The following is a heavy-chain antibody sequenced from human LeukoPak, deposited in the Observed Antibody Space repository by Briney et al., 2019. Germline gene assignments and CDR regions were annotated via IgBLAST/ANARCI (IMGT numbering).Heavy chain of an antibody. D-gene: IGHD1-14*01. J-gene: IGHJ4*02. CDR2: INRDGSST. CDR1: GFTFSNYW. V-gene: IGHV3-74*01. CDR3: ARDQEAPGFYFDY. Sequence: GGSLRLSCAASGFTFSNYWMHWVRQTPEKGLVWVSRINRDGSSTNYADSVKGRFTISRDNAKNTLYLQMDSLRADDTAVYYCARDQEAPGFYFDYWDQGNLVTVSS.